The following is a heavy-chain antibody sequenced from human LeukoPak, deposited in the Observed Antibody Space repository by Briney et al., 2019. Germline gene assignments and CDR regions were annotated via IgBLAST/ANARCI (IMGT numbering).Heavy chain of an antibody. CDR1: GFTFNNYW. Sequence: GGSLRLSCAASGFTFNNYWMHWVRQAPGKGLVWVSRISGDGSTTSYADSVKGRFTISRDNAKNTLYLQMNSLRAEDTAVYYCAVRGYTYGLDYWGQGTLVTVSS. CDR3: AVRGYTYGLDY. J-gene: IGHJ4*02. CDR2: ISGDGSTT. D-gene: IGHD5-18*01. V-gene: IGHV3-74*01.